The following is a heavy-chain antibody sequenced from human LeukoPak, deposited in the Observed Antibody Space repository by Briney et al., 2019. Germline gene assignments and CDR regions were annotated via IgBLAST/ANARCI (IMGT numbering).Heavy chain of an antibody. D-gene: IGHD3-16*01. CDR2: IKGIGPTT. V-gene: IGHV3-11*04. Sequence: GGYLRRPCAASAFTFSDYYMSWIRQAPGQGLEWVSTIKGIGPTTYYADSLKGRFTFSSANAKNSLLLQMRSLRADDTAIYYCARAGELRYMDVWGKGTAVTDSS. CDR1: AFTFSDYY. CDR3: ARAGELRYMDV. J-gene: IGHJ6*03.